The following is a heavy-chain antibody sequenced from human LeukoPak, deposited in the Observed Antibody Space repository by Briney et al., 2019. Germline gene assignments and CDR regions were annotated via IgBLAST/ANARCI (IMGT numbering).Heavy chain of an antibody. D-gene: IGHD3-10*01. CDR2: VERRGYT. Sequence: SETLSLTCAVYGGAFLDHQWSWIRQPPGKGLEWIGDVERRGYTNYNPSLRGRLTMSVDASKNQISLRFTSVTAADTAVYYCARVTGPTSTMVRGVIIPAFDSWGQGTLVTVSS. J-gene: IGHJ4*02. V-gene: IGHV4-34*01. CDR1: GGAFLDHQ. CDR3: ARVTGPTSTMVRGVIIPAFDS.